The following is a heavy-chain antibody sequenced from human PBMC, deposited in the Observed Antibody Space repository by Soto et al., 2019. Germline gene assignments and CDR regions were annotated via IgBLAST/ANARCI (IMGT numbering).Heavy chain of an antibody. J-gene: IGHJ3*02. CDR1: AGSFSHYY. V-gene: IGHV4-34*01. CDR3: ARGGSSDWQVALDI. Sequence: PLETLSLTCAVYAGSFSHYYWNWIRQSPGKGLEWIGKIEHSGSSNYNPSLRSRVSISVDMSKNQFSLRLTSVTAADTAVYYCARGGSSDWQVALDIWGQGTMVTVSS. CDR2: IEHSGSS. D-gene: IGHD6-19*01.